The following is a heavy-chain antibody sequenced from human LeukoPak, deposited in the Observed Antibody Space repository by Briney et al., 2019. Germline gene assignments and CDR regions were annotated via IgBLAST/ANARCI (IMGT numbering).Heavy chain of an antibody. CDR3: ARGTEPPGRCSYGPPASYYGMDV. J-gene: IGHJ6*02. CDR2: SSSSSSYI. V-gene: IGHV3-21*01. Sequence: KTGGSLRLSCAASGFTFSSYSMNWVRQAPGKGLEWVSSSSSSSSYIYYADSVKGRFTISRDNAKNSLYLQMNSLRAEDTAVYYCARGTEPPGRCSYGPPASYYGMDVWGQGTTVTVSS. D-gene: IGHD5-18*01. CDR1: GFTFSSYS.